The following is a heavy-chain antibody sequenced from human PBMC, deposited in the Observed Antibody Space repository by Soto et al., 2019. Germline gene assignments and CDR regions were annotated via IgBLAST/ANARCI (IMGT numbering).Heavy chain of an antibody. CDR1: GGSISSYY. V-gene: IGHV4-59*08. D-gene: IGHD3-16*01. CDR2: IFYSGST. J-gene: IGHJ4*02. CDR3: ARGGGGPYFFGRDC. Sequence: QVQLQESGPGLVKPSETLSLTCTVSGGSISSYYWSWIRQPPGKGLEWIGYIFYSGSTNYNPSHRGRVPISVDTAKNQVALKLSSGAAADTAVYSCARGGGGPYFFGRDCWGPGTLVTVSS.